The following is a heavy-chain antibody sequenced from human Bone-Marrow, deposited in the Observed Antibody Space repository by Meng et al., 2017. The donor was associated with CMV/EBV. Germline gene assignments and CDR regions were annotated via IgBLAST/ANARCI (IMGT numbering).Heavy chain of an antibody. CDR2: IIPIFGTA. CDR1: GGTFSSYA. D-gene: IGHD2-21*01. V-gene: IGHV1-69*05. CDR3: ARGCGGDCRYYYGMDV. Sequence: SSVKVSCKASGGTFSSYAISWVRQAPGQGLEWMGGIIPIFGTANYAQKFQGRVTITTDESTSTAYMELSSLRSEDTAVYYCARGCGGDCRYYYGMDVWGQGTTVTVSS. J-gene: IGHJ6*02.